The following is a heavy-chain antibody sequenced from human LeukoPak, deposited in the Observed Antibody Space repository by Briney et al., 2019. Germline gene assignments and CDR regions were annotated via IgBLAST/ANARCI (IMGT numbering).Heavy chain of an antibody. J-gene: IGHJ3*02. Sequence: SVKVSCKASGGTFSSYAISWVRQAPGRGLEWMGRMIPIFGTANYAQKFQGRVTITTDESTSTAYMELSSLRSEDTAVYYCAREGNVVVTDAFDIWGQGTMVTVSS. CDR1: GGTFSSYA. CDR2: MIPIFGTA. D-gene: IGHD2-21*02. CDR3: AREGNVVVTDAFDI. V-gene: IGHV1-69*05.